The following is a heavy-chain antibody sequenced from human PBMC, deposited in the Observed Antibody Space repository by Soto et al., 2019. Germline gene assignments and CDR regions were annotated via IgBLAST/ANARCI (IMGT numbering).Heavy chain of an antibody. CDR2: IIPILGIA. CDR1: GGTFSSYT. CDR3: AREEYYYGSGAFFDY. J-gene: IGHJ4*02. Sequence: QVQLVQSGAEVKKPGSSVKVSCKASGGTFSSYTISWVRQSPGQGLEWMGRIIPILGIANYAQKFQGRVTITADKSRSTAYMELSRLRSEDTAVYYCAREEYYYGSGAFFDYWGQGTLVTVSS. V-gene: IGHV1-69*08. D-gene: IGHD3-10*01.